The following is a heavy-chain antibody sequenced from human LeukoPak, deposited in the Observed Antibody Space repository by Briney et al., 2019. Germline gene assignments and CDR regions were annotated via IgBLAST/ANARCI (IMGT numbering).Heavy chain of an antibody. V-gene: IGHV4-34*01. CDR1: GGSIYSYY. CDR3: ASELRGKYYFDY. D-gene: IGHD1-7*01. Sequence: SETLSLTCTVSGGSIYSYYWRWIRQPPGKGLEWIGEINHSGSTNYNPSLKSRVTISVDTSKNQFSPKLSSVTAADTAVYYCASELRGKYYFDYWGQGTLVTVSS. J-gene: IGHJ4*02. CDR2: INHSGST.